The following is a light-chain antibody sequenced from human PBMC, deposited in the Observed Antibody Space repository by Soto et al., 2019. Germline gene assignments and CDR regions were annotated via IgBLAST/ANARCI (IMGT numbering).Light chain of an antibody. V-gene: IGLV1-40*01. CDR1: SSNIGAGYY. CDR3: QSYDSSLSADYV. CDR2: GNI. Sequence: QSVLTQPPSVSGAPGQRVTISCTGSSSNIGAGYYVHWYQQLPGTAPKLLIYGNINRPSGVPDRFSGSKSGTSASLAITGLQAEDEADYYCQSYDSSLSADYVFGTGTKLTVL. J-gene: IGLJ1*01.